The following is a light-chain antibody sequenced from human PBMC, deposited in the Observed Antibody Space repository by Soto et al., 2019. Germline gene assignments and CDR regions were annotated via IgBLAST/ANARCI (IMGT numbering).Light chain of an antibody. CDR2: GTS. CDR3: HQYGSSRGT. Sequence: ETVLTQSPGTLSLSPGERAILSCRASQSVSSSYLAWYQQKPGQAPRLLIYGTSSRATGIPDRFSGSGSGTDFTLTISRLEPEDFAVYYCHQYGSSRGTFGQGTKVEIK. J-gene: IGKJ1*01. CDR1: QSVSSSY. V-gene: IGKV3-20*01.